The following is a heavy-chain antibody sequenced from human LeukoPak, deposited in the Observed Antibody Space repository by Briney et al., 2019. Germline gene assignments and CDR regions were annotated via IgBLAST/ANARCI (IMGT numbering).Heavy chain of an antibody. CDR1: SYIFSGAW. CDR2: IETKAHGGTT. V-gene: IGHV3-15*07. J-gene: IGHJ4*02. Sequence: GGSLRLSCAASSYIFSGAWMNWVRQAPGKGLEWVGRIETKAHGGTTKYAAPVKGRFTISRDDSKNTLYLQMSSLKTEDTAAYYCTTDPFYDSAGFAFWGQGTLVTVS. CDR3: TTDPFYDSAGFAF. D-gene: IGHD5/OR15-5a*01.